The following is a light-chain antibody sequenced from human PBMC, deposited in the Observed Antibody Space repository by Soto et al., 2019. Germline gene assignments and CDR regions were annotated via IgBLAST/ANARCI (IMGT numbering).Light chain of an antibody. CDR3: QHYNSYSEA. CDR1: QSISTH. J-gene: IGKJ1*01. Sequence: DIRMPQSPSSLSASVGGRVTISCRASQSISTHLQWYQQKAGKAPKLLISDASSLETGVPSRFSGSGSGTEFTLTINSLQPDDFATYYCQHYNSYSEAFGQGTKVDI. CDR2: DAS. V-gene: IGKV1-5*01.